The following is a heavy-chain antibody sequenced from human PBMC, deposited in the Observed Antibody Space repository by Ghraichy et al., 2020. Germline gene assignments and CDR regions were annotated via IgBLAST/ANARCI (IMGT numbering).Heavy chain of an antibody. CDR2: IKQVGSEK. D-gene: IGHD1-26*01. CDR1: GFTFSSYW. CDR3: ARAPLNYSYYYYMDV. J-gene: IGHJ6*03. Sequence: GGSLRLSCAASGFTFSSYWMSWVRQAPGKGLEWVANIKQVGSEKFYVDSVKGRFTISRDNAKNSLYLQMNSLRAEDTAVYYCARAPLNYSYYYYMDVWGKGTTVTVSS. V-gene: IGHV3-7*01.